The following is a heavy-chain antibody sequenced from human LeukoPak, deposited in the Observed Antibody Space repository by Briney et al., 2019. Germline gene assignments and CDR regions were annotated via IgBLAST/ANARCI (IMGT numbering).Heavy chain of an antibody. CDR2: VSGGST. CDR3: AKRAVDECYFDY. J-gene: IGHJ4*02. D-gene: IGHD3-3*01. Sequence: GGSLRLSCAASGFTFSSYVMTWVRQAPGKGLEWVSVVSGGSTFYADSVKGRFTISRDNSKNTLYLQMNSLRAEGTAVYYCAKRAVDECYFDYWGQGTLVTVSS. CDR1: GFTFSSYV. V-gene: IGHV3-23*01.